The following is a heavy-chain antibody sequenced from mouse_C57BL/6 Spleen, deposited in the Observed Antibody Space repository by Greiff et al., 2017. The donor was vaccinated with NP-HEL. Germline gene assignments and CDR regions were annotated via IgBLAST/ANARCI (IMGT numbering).Heavy chain of an antibody. Sequence: VQLVESGPGLVAPSQSLSITCTVSGFSLTSYAISWVRQPPGKGLEWLGVIWTGGGTNDNSALQSRLSISKDHSKSQVFLKMNSLQTDDTARYYFARNWWDYDGYFDVWGTGTTVTVSS. V-gene: IGHV2-9-1*01. D-gene: IGHD2-4*01. J-gene: IGHJ1*03. CDR3: ARNWWDYDGYFDV. CDR2: IWTGGGT. CDR1: GFSLTSYA.